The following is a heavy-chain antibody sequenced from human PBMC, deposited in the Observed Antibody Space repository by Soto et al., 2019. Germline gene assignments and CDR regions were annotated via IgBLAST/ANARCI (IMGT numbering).Heavy chain of an antibody. V-gene: IGHV1-69*08. J-gene: IGHJ4*02. CDR1: GGTFSSYT. Sequence: QVQLVQSGAEVKKPGSSVKVSYKASGGTFSSYTISWVRQAPGQGLEWMGRIIPILGIANYAQKFQGRVTITADKSTSTAYMELSSLRSEDTAVYYCARESDTAMATGYDYWGQGTLVTVSS. CDR3: ARESDTAMATGYDY. D-gene: IGHD5-18*01. CDR2: IIPILGIA.